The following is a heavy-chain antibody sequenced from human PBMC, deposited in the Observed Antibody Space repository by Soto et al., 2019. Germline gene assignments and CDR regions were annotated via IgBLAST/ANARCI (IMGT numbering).Heavy chain of an antibody. CDR2: IKQDGSEK. J-gene: IGHJ6*03. D-gene: IGHD2-8*01. CDR1: GFTFSSYW. Sequence: GGSLRLSCAASGFTFSSYWMSWVRQAPGKGLEWVANIKQDGSEKYYVDSVKGRFPISRDNAKNSLYLQMNSLRAEDTAVYYCAKLMVYASYYYYYMDVWGKGTTVTVSS. V-gene: IGHV3-7*01. CDR3: AKLMVYASYYYYYMDV.